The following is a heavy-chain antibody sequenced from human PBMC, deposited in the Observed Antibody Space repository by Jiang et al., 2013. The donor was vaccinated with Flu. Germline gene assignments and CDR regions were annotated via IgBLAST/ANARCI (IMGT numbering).Heavy chain of an antibody. CDR3: ARVGYSSVRGLDY. CDR1: GITFSNYW. Sequence: QLVESGGGLVQPGGSLRLSCVPSGITFSNYWIHWVRQAPGKGLVWVSHINTDGSTTIYADSVKGRFTMSRDNAKGTVYLQMNSLRAEDTGVYYCARVGYSSVRGLDYWGQGTLVTVSS. V-gene: IGHV3-74*01. D-gene: IGHD5-12*01. CDR2: INTDGSTT. J-gene: IGHJ4*02.